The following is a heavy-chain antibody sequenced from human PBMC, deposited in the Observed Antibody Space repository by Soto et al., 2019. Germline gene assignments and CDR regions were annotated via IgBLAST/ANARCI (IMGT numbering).Heavy chain of an antibody. J-gene: IGHJ4*02. D-gene: IGHD4-17*01. V-gene: IGHV3-7*03. Sequence: EVQLVESGGGLVQPGGSLRLSCAVSGFTFSSYWMSWVRQAPGQGLEWVANIKQDGSEKYYVDSVKGRFTISRDNAKNSLYLQMNSLRAEDTAVYYCARDMPYGDSHEYWGQGTLVTVSS. CDR2: IKQDGSEK. CDR1: GFTFSSYW. CDR3: ARDMPYGDSHEY.